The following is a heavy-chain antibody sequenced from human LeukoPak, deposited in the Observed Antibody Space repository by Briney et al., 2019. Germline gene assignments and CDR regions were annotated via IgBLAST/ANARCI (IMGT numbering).Heavy chain of an antibody. Sequence: ASVKVSCKASGYTFTGYYMHWVRQAPGQGLEWMGWINPNSGGTNYAQKFQGRVTMTKDTSISTAYMELSRLRSDDTAVYYCARDRTRTGYSSGWYHDYWGQGTLVTVSS. CDR2: INPNSGGT. V-gene: IGHV1-2*02. D-gene: IGHD6-19*01. CDR3: ARDRTRTGYSSGWYHDY. J-gene: IGHJ4*02. CDR1: GYTFTGYY.